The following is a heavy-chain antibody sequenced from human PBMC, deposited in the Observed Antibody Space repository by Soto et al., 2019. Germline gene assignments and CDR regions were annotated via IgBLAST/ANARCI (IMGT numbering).Heavy chain of an antibody. CDR3: ARRGALTSYFFGYYFDY. Sequence: QVQLVQSGAEVKKPGASVKVSCKTSGYTFPRYASHWVRQAPGQRLEWMGWINPANGNTKYSQKSQGRVTFTRDTSASTAYMELSSLISEDTAVYYCARRGALTSYFFGYYFDYWGQGTLGTVSS. V-gene: IGHV1-3*01. D-gene: IGHD3-9*01. CDR1: GYTFPRYA. J-gene: IGHJ4*02. CDR2: INPANGNT.